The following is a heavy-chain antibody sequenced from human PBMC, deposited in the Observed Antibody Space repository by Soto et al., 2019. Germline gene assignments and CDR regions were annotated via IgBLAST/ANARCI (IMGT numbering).Heavy chain of an antibody. J-gene: IGHJ4*02. CDR3: VSGYPWVGSDY. D-gene: IGHD1-26*01. V-gene: IGHV4-34*01. CDR2: INHSGST. Sequence: ETLSLTCAVYCGSFSGYYWSWIRQPPGKGLEWIGEINHSGSTNYNPSLKSRVTMSVDTSKNQFSLKLSSVTAADTAVYICVSGYPWVGSDYWGQGPLVTLSS. CDR1: CGSFSGYY.